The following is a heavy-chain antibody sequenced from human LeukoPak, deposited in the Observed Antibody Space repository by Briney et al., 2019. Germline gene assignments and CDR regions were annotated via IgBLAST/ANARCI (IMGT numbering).Heavy chain of an antibody. V-gene: IGHV3-48*01. CDR2: ISSSSSTI. D-gene: IGHD2-2*01. CDR3: ARDGVACSSTSCYRAFDI. CDR1: GFTFSSYS. J-gene: IGHJ3*02. Sequence: GGSLRLSCAASGFTFSSYSMNWVRQAPGKGLEWVSYISSSSSTIYYADSVKGRFTISRDNAKNSLYLQMNSLRAEDTAVYYCARDGVACSSTSCYRAFDIWGQGTMVTVSS.